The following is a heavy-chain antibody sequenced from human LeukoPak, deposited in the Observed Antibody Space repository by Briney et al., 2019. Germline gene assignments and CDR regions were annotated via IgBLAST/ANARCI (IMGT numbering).Heavy chain of an antibody. CDR1: GFALRSHW. Sequence: GGSLRLSCAASGFALRSHWMTWVRQVPGRGPEWVANVNRDGSETYYLDSVKGRFTISKDNAKNSLYLQMNSLRAEDTALYHCARNNGMDVWGQGTTVIVSS. J-gene: IGHJ6*02. V-gene: IGHV3-7*03. CDR2: VNRDGSET. CDR3: ARNNGMDV.